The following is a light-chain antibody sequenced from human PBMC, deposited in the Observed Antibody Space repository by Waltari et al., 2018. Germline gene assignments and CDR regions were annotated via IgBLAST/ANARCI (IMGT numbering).Light chain of an antibody. Sequence: ERVMTQSPDILSASPGETVTLSCRASQSSSTNVAWYQHKPGQAPRLLIYNGATRHTGIPATFSGSGSGTEFTLTISSLQPEDFAVYFCQQYDDWPATFGQGTKVEIK. J-gene: IGKJ1*01. V-gene: IGKV3-15*01. CDR1: QSSSTN. CDR2: NGA. CDR3: QQYDDWPAT.